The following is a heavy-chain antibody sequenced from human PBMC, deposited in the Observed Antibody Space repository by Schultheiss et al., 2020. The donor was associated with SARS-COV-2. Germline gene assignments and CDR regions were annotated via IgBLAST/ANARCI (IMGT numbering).Heavy chain of an antibody. V-gene: IGHV3-9*01. CDR3: ARSGYYGSGSYYTAYYFDY. D-gene: IGHD3-10*01. Sequence: GGSLRLSCAASGFTFDDYAMHWVRQAPGKGLEWVSGISWNSGSIGYADSVKGRFTISRDNSKNTLYLQMNSLRAEDTAVYYCARSGYYGSGSYYTAYYFDYWGQGTLVTVSS. J-gene: IGHJ4*02. CDR2: ISWNSGSI. CDR1: GFTFDDYA.